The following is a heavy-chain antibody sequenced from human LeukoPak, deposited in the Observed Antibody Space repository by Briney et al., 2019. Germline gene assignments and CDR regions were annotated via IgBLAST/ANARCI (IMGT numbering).Heavy chain of an antibody. Sequence: GASVKVSCKASGGTFSSYAISWVRQAPGQGLEWMGGIIPIFGTANYAQKFQGRVTITTDECTSTAYMELSSLRSEDTAVYYCARDPPAAPTSRGWFDPWGRGTLVTVSS. J-gene: IGHJ5*02. CDR2: IIPIFGTA. CDR1: GGTFSSYA. D-gene: IGHD6-13*01. V-gene: IGHV1-69*05. CDR3: ARDPPAAPTSRGWFDP.